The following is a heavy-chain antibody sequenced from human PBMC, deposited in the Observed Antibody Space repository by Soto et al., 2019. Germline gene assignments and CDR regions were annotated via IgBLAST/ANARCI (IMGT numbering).Heavy chain of an antibody. J-gene: IGHJ6*02. CDR3: VQSRCGGDCIKFYSSHAYYGLDV. CDR1: GFALTSIGGG. Sequence: SGATLVNPTQTLTLTCTFSGFALTSIGGGVGWIRQPPGKALQWLALVFWDDDKRYNPSLRSRLTITKYTSKKQVVLTMTNMDPVDTATYYCVQSRCGGDCIKFYSSHAYYGLDVWGQGT. D-gene: IGHD2-21*02. CDR2: VFWDDDK. V-gene: IGHV2-5*02.